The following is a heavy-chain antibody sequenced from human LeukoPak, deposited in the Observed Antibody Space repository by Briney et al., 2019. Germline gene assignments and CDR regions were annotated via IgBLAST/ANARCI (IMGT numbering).Heavy chain of an antibody. Sequence: PGGSLRLSCAGSGFTFGDYAMNWFRQTPGKGLEWVAVIAYDGSRAYYADSVKVRLTLSRDNSKNTMSVQMDDLRGEGPAVYYCTRYNNDHFDYWGQGTLVTVSS. D-gene: IGHD1-14*01. CDR3: TRYNNDHFDY. CDR2: IAYDGSRA. CDR1: GFTFGDYA. J-gene: IGHJ4*02. V-gene: IGHV3-33*01.